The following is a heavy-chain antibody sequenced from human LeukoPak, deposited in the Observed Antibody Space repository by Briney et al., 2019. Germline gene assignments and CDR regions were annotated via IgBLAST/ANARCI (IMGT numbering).Heavy chain of an antibody. V-gene: IGHV1-8*03. CDR1: GYTFTRYD. J-gene: IGHJ4*02. CDR3: ARGEMATIKFDY. Sequence: ASVKVSCKASGYTFTRYDINWVRQATGQGLEWMGWMNPNSGNTGYAQKFQGRVTITRNTSISTAYMELSSLRSEDTAAYYCARGEMATIKFDYWGQGTLVTVSS. D-gene: IGHD5-24*01. CDR2: MNPNSGNT.